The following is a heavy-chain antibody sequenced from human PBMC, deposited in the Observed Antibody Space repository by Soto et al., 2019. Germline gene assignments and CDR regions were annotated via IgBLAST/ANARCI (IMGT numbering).Heavy chain of an antibody. CDR1: GAYMRNDYYY. CDR3: ARHHDF. CDR2: MHHSGRT. Sequence: SETLSLTCTVSGAYMRNDYYYWSWVRQNPGKDLEWIGHMHHSGRTHYNPSLKSRVAISVDTSKNQFSLYLNSVTAADTAVYYCARHHDFSGQGTLVTVSS. V-gene: IGHV4-31*03. J-gene: IGHJ4*02.